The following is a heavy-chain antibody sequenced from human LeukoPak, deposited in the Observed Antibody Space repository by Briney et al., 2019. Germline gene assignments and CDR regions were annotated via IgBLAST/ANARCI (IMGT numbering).Heavy chain of an antibody. D-gene: IGHD6-13*01. V-gene: IGHV3-7*04. J-gene: IGHJ3*02. CDR3: ARDPYSNLFGAFDI. Sequence: PGRSLRLSCTGSGFTFGDYAMSWLRQAPGKGLEWVANIKRDGSEEYYVDSVKGRFTISRDNAKNSLYLQMNSLRAEDTAVYYCARDPYSNLFGAFDIWGQGTMVTVSS. CDR2: IKRDGSEE. CDR1: GFTFGDYA.